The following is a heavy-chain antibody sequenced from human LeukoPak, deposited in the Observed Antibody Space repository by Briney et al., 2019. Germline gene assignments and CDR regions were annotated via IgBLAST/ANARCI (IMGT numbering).Heavy chain of an antibody. J-gene: IGHJ5*02. CDR1: GGSISSYY. V-gene: IGHV4-59*01. D-gene: IGHD3-22*01. Sequence: SETLSLTCTVSGGSISSYYWSWIRQPPGKGLEWIGYIYYSGSTNYNPSLKSRVTISVDTSKNQFSLKLSSVTAADTAVYYCARDVSFFCDSSPDIFDPWGQGTLVTVSS. CDR3: ARDVSFFCDSSPDIFDP. CDR2: IYYSGST.